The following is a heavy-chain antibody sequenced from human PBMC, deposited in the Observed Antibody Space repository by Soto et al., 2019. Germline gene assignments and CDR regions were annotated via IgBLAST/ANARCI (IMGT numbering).Heavy chain of an antibody. Sequence: SGPTLVNPPETLTLTCSVSGFSLTNGRMGVSWIRQPPGKALEWLAHFFSDAERSYSTSMQSRLNMYKDSSGSQVVLTMTNMAPADTATYYCARMDGDYNYYGLDVWGHGSAVTVSS. CDR1: GFSLTNGRMG. J-gene: IGHJ6*02. D-gene: IGHD4-17*01. V-gene: IGHV2-26*01. CDR3: ARMDGDYNYYGLDV. CDR2: FFSDAER.